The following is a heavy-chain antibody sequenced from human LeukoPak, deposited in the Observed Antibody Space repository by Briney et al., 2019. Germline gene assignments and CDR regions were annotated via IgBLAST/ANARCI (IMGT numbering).Heavy chain of an antibody. Sequence: SETLSLTCAVYGGSFSGYYWSWIRQPPGKGLEWIGEINHSGSTNYNPSLKSRVTISVDTSKNQFSLKLSSVTAADTAVYYCARGRGVATIPYYYYYMDVWGKGTTVTVSS. D-gene: IGHD5-12*01. J-gene: IGHJ6*03. CDR3: ARGRGVATIPYYYYYMDV. CDR1: GGSFSGYY. CDR2: INHSGST. V-gene: IGHV4-34*01.